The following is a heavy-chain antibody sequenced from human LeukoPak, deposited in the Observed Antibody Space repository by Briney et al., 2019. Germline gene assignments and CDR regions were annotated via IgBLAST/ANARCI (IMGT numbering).Heavy chain of an antibody. CDR3: GRDGGSVNGGHRSGWYVDYYYYVDF. CDR2: IYYSGST. J-gene: IGHJ6*03. Sequence: SESLSLTCTVSGGSISSYYWSWIRQPPGKGLEWIVYIYYSGSTNYNPSLKSRVTISVDTSKNQFSLKLRSVTAADTAVYYCGRDGGSVNGGHRSGWYVDYYYYVDFWGKRTTVTVSS. CDR1: GGSISSYY. D-gene: IGHD6-19*01. V-gene: IGHV4-59*01.